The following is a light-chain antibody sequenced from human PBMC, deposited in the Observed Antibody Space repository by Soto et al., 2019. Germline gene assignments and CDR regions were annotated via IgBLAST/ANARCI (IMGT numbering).Light chain of an antibody. Sequence: ANQMTQSPSSLSASVGDRVTITCRASQGIRNDLGWYQQKPGKAPQLLIYAASSLQSGVPSRFSGSGSGTDFTLTISSLQPEDFATYYCLQDYNYPRTFGQGTKVEIK. CDR3: LQDYNYPRT. CDR1: QGIRND. V-gene: IGKV1-6*01. CDR2: AAS. J-gene: IGKJ1*01.